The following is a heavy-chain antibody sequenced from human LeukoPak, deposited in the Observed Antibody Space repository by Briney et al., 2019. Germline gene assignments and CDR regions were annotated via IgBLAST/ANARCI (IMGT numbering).Heavy chain of an antibody. CDR1: GFTVSSNY. CDR2: IYSGGST. CDR3: ARYPRDYGDYPPG. D-gene: IGHD4-17*01. V-gene: IGHV3-53*01. Sequence: PGGSLRLSCAASGFTVSSNYMSWVRQAPGKGLEWVSVIYSGGSTYYADSVKGRFTISRDNSKNTLYLQMNSLRAEDTAVYYCARYPRDYGDYPPGWGQGTLVTVSS. J-gene: IGHJ4*02.